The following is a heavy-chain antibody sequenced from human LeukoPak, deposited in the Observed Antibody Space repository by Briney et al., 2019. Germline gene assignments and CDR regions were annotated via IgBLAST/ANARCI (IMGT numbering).Heavy chain of an antibody. CDR1: GYTFTGYY. D-gene: IGHD6-13*01. CDR2: INPNSGGT. V-gene: IGHV1-2*02. CDR3: ARGGGGRIAAAALYYFDY. J-gene: IGHJ4*02. Sequence: ASVKVSCKASGYTFTGYYMHWVQQAPGQGLEWMGWINPNSGGTNYAQKFQGRVTMTRDTSISTAYMELSRLRSDDTAVYYCARGGGGRIAAAALYYFDYWGQGTLVTVSS.